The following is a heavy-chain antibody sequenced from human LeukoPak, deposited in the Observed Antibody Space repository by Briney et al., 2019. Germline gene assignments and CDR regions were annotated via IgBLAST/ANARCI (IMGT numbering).Heavy chain of an antibody. CDR1: GFTVSSKY. Sequence: GGSLRLSCAASGFTVSSKYMSWVRQAPGKGLEWVSVIYSGGSTYYTDSVKGRFTISRDNSKNTLYLQMNSLRAEDTAVYYCARGCSSTSCYGFDYWGQGTLVTVSS. V-gene: IGHV3-53*01. CDR2: IYSGGST. CDR3: ARGCSSTSCYGFDY. J-gene: IGHJ4*02. D-gene: IGHD2-2*01.